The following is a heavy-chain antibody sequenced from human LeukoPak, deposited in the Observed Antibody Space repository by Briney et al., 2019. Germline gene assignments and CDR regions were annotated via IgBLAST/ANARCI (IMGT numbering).Heavy chain of an antibody. V-gene: IGHV3-72*01. CDR1: GFRFSDHY. Sequence: PGGSLRLCCAASGFRFSDHYMDWVRQAPGKGLEWVGRTRNKAKSHTTEYAASVKGRFTISRDDPKNSLYLQMSSLKTEDTAVYYCARVVTTVGDYGFDVWGQGTSVTVSS. J-gene: IGHJ6*02. D-gene: IGHD3-10*01. CDR3: ARVVTTVGDYGFDV. CDR2: TRNKAKSHTT.